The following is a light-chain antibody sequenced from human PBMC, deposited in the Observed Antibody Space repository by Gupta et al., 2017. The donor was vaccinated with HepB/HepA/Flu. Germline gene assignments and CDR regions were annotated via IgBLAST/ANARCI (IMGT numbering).Light chain of an antibody. CDR3: QAWDNSAHVV. J-gene: IGLJ2*01. CDR2: QNF. Sequence: FEVSQPPSVSVSPGQTASITCSGDKLGNKYASWYQQKPGQSPVLVIYQNFRRPSGIPERFSGSNSGNTATLTISGTQALDEADYYCQAWDNSAHVVFGGGTKLTVL. CDR1: KLGNKY. V-gene: IGLV3-1*01.